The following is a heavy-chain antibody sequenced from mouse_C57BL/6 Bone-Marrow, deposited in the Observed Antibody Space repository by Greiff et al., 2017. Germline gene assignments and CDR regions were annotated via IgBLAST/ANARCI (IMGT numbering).Heavy chain of an antibody. J-gene: IGHJ2*01. Sequence: EVQLQQSGAELVKPGASVKLSCTASGFNIKDYYIHWVKQRTEQGLEWIGRIYPEDGETKYAPKFQDKATITADTYSNTAYLQLSSLTSEDTAVYFCTRSLIDYYTNYWGQGTTLTVSS. V-gene: IGHV14-2*01. CDR2: IYPEDGET. D-gene: IGHD2-12*01. CDR3: TRSLIDYYTNY. CDR1: GFNIKDYY.